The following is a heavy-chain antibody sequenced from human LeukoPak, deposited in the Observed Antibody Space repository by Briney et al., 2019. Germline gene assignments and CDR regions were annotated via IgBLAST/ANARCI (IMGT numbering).Heavy chain of an antibody. V-gene: IGHV3-21*01. D-gene: IGHD1-26*01. Sequence: GGSLRLSCAASGFIFSIYSMNWVRQAPGKGLEWVSSISSSSIYIYYADSVKGRFTISRDNAKNSLYLQMNSLRAEDTAVYYCARVGGGSYYDASYFDYWGQGTLVTVSS. J-gene: IGHJ4*02. CDR3: ARVGGGSYYDASYFDY. CDR1: GFIFSIYS. CDR2: ISSSSIYI.